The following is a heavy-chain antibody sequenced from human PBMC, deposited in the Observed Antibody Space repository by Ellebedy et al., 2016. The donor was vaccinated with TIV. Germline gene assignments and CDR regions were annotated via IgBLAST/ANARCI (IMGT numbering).Heavy chain of an antibody. CDR3: ARASDDGSSWYYFDY. J-gene: IGHJ4*02. V-gene: IGHV4-31*03. Sequence: MPSETLSLTCTVSSVSISSGGYYWTWIRQHPGKGLEWIGYIYYSGSTYYNPSLKSRVTISLDTSKNQFSLKLRSVTAADTAVYYCARASDDGSSWYYFDYWGQGTLVSVSS. CDR2: IYYSGST. CDR1: SVSISSGGYY. D-gene: IGHD6-13*01.